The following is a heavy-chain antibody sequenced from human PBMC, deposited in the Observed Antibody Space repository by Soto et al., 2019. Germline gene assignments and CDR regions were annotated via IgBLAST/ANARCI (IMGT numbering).Heavy chain of an antibody. V-gene: IGHV3-11*01. CDR1: ELSISDYY. CDR3: ARDSGITIFGVIDY. CDR2: ISSSGSTI. D-gene: IGHD3-3*01. Sequence: RESCAVCELSISDYYLSWFRKTQGKGLEWVSYISSSGSTIYYADSVKGRFTISRDNAKNSLYLQMNSLRAEDTAVYYCARDSGITIFGVIDYGGQRTLVTVSS. J-gene: IGHJ4*02.